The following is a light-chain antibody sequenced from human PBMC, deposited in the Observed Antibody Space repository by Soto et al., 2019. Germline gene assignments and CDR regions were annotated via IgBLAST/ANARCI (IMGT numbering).Light chain of an antibody. V-gene: IGKV3-20*01. J-gene: IGKJ2*01. CDR1: QSVSSRY. CDR2: GAS. CDR3: QQYITSPPMYT. Sequence: ETVLTQSPGTLSLSPGERATLSCRASQSVSSRYLAWYQQKPGQAPRLLIYGASNRATGIPDWFSGSGSGTEFTLTISRLEPEDFAVYYCQQYITSPPMYTFGQGPKLEIK.